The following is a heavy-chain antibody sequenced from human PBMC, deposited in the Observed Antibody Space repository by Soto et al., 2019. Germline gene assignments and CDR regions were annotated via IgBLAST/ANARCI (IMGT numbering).Heavy chain of an antibody. CDR3: ARDVGNYYDSSGLAPHWFDP. V-gene: IGHV1-3*01. J-gene: IGHJ5*02. Sequence: ASVKVSCKASGYTFTSYAMHCVRQAPGQRLEWMGWINAGNGNTKYSQKFQGRVTITRDTSASTAYMELSSLRSEDTAVYYCARDVGNYYDSSGLAPHWFDPWGRGTLVTVSS. CDR2: INAGNGNT. D-gene: IGHD3-22*01. CDR1: GYTFTSYA.